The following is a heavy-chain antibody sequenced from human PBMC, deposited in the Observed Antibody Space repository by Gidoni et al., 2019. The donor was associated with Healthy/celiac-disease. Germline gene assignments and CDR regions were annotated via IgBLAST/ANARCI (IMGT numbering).Heavy chain of an antibody. V-gene: IGHV3-48*04. CDR2: ISSSSSTI. CDR3: ARGGDILTGYYNGDY. Sequence: EVQLVESGGGLVQPGGSLRLSCAASGFPFSSYSMNWVRKAPGKGLEWVSYISSSSSTIYYADSVKGRFTISRDNAKNSLYLQMNSLRAEDTAVYYCARGGDILTGYYNGDYWGQGTLVTVSS. CDR1: GFPFSSYS. D-gene: IGHD3-9*01. J-gene: IGHJ4*02.